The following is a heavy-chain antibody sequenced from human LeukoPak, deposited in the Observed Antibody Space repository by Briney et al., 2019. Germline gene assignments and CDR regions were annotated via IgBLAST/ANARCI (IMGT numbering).Heavy chain of an antibody. V-gene: IGHV3-53*05. J-gene: IGHJ4*02. D-gene: IGHD6-19*01. Sequence: GGSLRLSCAASGFTVSSNYMSWVRQAPGKGLEWVSVIYSGGSTYYADSVKGRFTISRDNSKNTLYLQMNSLRAEDTAVYYCAKEKRYSSGWYDYWGQGTLVTVSS. CDR1: GFTVSSNY. CDR3: AKEKRYSSGWYDY. CDR2: IYSGGST.